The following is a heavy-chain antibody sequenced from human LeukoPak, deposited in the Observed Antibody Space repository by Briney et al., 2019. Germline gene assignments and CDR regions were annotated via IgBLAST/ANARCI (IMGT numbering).Heavy chain of an antibody. V-gene: IGHV3-49*04. CDR1: GFTFGDYA. Sequence: GGSLRLSCTASGFTFGDYAISWVRQAPGKGLEWVGCIRSKAYGGATEYAASVKGRFIISRDDFKSIAYLQMNSLKIEDTAVYYCIRDRIFGVVIVDFWGQGTLVTVSS. CDR2: IRSKAYGGAT. D-gene: IGHD3-3*01. J-gene: IGHJ4*02. CDR3: IRDRIFGVVIVDF.